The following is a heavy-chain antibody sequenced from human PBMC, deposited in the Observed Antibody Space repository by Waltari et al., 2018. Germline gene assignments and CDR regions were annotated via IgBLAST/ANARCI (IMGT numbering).Heavy chain of an antibody. CDR1: GGTFSSYA. J-gene: IGHJ4*02. CDR3: ARDIRGYCSGGSCPKEDY. D-gene: IGHD2-15*01. CDR2: IIPIFGTA. V-gene: IGHV1-69*13. Sequence: QVQLVQSGAEVKKPGSTVKVSCKASGGTFSSYAISWVRQAHGQGLEWMGGIIPIFGTANYAQKFQGRVTITADESTSTAYMELSSLRSEDTAVYYCARDIRGYCSGGSCPKEDYWGQGTLVTVSS.